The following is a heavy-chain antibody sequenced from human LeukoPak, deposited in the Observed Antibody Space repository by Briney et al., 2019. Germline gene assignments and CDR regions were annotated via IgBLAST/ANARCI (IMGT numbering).Heavy chain of an antibody. V-gene: IGHV4-30-4*08. Sequence: SQTLSLTCTVSGGSISSGDYYWSWIRQPPGKGLEWIGYIYYSGSTYYNPSLKSRVTISVDTSRNQFSLKLSSVTAADTAVYYCAREGDSSGYYRGWFDPWGQGTLVTVSS. CDR2: IYYSGST. CDR3: AREGDSSGYYRGWFDP. D-gene: IGHD3-22*01. CDR1: GGSISSGDYY. J-gene: IGHJ5*02.